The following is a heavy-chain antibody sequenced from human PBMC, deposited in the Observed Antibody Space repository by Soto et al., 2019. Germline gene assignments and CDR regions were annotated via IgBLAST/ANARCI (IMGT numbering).Heavy chain of an antibody. D-gene: IGHD2-15*01. Sequence: VASVKVSCKASGYTFTGYYMHWVRQAPGQGLEWMGWINPNSGGTNYAQKFQGRVTMTRDTSISTAYMELSRLRSDDTAVYYCARAGYCSGGSCYSVWFDPWGQGTLVTVSS. CDR2: INPNSGGT. CDR1: GYTFTGYY. J-gene: IGHJ5*02. V-gene: IGHV1-2*02. CDR3: ARAGYCSGGSCYSVWFDP.